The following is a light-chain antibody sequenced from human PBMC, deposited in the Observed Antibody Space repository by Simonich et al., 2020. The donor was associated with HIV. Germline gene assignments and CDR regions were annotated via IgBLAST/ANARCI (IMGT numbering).Light chain of an antibody. CDR3: CSYAGRYYV. V-gene: IGLV2-11*01. CDR2: DVS. J-gene: IGLJ1*01. Sequence: QSTLTQPTSVSGSPGQSIPISCTGTSIDVGGYNYVSCYQHHPGKPPKLMIYDVSNRPSGVPDRFSGSKSGNTASLTISGLQADDEADYYCCSYAGRYYVFGIGTKVTVL. CDR1: SIDVGGYNY.